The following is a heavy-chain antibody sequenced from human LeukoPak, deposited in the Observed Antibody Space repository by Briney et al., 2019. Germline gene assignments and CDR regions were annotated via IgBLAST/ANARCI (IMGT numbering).Heavy chain of an antibody. CDR2: VYYNGDT. V-gene: IGHV4-39*01. CDR1: GGSISSSASY. CDR3: ARLLSPGWFDP. D-gene: IGHD2/OR15-2a*01. J-gene: IGHJ5*02. Sequence: SETLSLTCTVSGGSISSSASYWAWIRQPPGKGLEWIANVYYNGDTYHKSSLYSRVTISADTSKNQFSLNLRSVTAADTAVYYCARLLSPGWFDPWGQGTLVTVSS.